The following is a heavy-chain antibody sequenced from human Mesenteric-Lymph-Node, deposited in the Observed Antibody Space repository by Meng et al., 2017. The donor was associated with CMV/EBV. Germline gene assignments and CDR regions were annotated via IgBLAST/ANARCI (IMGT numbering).Heavy chain of an antibody. J-gene: IGHJ4*02. CDR3: ARSTELRQLVGSFDY. Sequence: GESLKISCAASGFTFSSYEMNWVRQAPGKGLEWVSYISSSGSTTYYADSVKGRFTISRDNAKNSLHLQMNSLRAEDTAVYYCARSTELRQLVGSFDYWGQGTLVTVSS. CDR1: GFTFSSYE. D-gene: IGHD6-6*01. CDR2: ISSSGSTT. V-gene: IGHV3-48*03.